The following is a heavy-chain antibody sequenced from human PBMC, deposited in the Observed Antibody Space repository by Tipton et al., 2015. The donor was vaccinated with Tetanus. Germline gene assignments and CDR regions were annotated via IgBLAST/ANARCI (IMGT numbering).Heavy chain of an antibody. CDR1: GYTFSSYW. J-gene: IGHJ4*02. CDR3: ARRPTTIAVAGHFDY. CDR2: IYPGDSDT. V-gene: IGHV5-51*01. Sequence: QSGPEVKKPGESLKISCKGSGYTFSSYWIGWVRQMPGKGLEWMGIIYPGDSDTRYSPSFQGQVTISADKSVSIAYLQWSSLKASDTAMYYCARRPTTIAVAGHFDYWGQGTLVTVSS. D-gene: IGHD6-19*01.